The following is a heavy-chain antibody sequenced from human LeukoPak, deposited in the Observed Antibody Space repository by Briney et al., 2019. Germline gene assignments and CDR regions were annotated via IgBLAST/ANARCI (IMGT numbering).Heavy chain of an antibody. Sequence: PSQTLSLTCTVSGGSISSGGYYWSWIRQHPGKGLEWIGYIYYSGSTYYNPSLKSRVTISVDTSKNQFSLNLSSVTAADTAVYYCARGGTVATPSYWGQGILVTVSS. CDR1: GGSISSGGYY. CDR3: ARGGTVATPSY. J-gene: IGHJ4*02. CDR2: IYYSGST. V-gene: IGHV4-31*03. D-gene: IGHD4-23*01.